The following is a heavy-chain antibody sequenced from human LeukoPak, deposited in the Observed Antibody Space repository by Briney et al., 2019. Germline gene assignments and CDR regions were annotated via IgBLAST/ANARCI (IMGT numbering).Heavy chain of an antibody. J-gene: IGHJ3*02. D-gene: IGHD4/OR15-4a*01. CDR1: AGSVSPFF. Sequence: PSETLSLTCTVAAGSVSPFFWSWIRQSPCKDLEWMGYVCYSGSTTYNPSLKSRLTLSVDTSKNQFSLTLTSVTAADTALYFCARHRGGSNAHDAFDIWGRGTLITVSS. V-gene: IGHV4-59*08. CDR2: VCYSGST. CDR3: ARHRGGSNAHDAFDI.